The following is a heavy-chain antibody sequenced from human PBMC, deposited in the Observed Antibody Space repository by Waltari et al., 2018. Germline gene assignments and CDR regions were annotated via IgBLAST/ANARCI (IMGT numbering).Heavy chain of an antibody. CDR3: ARYPAVEAFDI. J-gene: IGHJ3*02. CDR2: MYHSGST. CDR1: GYSISSGYY. D-gene: IGHD2-2*01. V-gene: IGHV4-38-2*01. Sequence: QVQLQESGPGLVKPSETLSLTCAVSGYSISSGYYWGWIRQPPGKGLEWIGNMYHSGSTYYNPSLKSRVTISIDTSKNHFSLKLTSVTAADTAVYYCARYPAVEAFDIWGQGTMVTVSS.